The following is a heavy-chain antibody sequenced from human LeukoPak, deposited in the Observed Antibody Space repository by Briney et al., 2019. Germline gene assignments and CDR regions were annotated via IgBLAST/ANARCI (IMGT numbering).Heavy chain of an antibody. CDR3: ATDNSNNWEQVSGWWFDP. J-gene: IGHJ5*02. CDR1: EYTFRNHY. Sequence: GASVKVSCKGFEYTFRNHYMHWVRQAPGQGLEWMGIINPSGTRTTYAQKFQGRVIITRDQSADSVFMELSNLESNDTAVYFCATDNSNNWEQVSGWWFDPWGQGTLVTVSS. D-gene: IGHD1/OR15-1a*01. V-gene: IGHV1-46*01. CDR2: INPSGTRT.